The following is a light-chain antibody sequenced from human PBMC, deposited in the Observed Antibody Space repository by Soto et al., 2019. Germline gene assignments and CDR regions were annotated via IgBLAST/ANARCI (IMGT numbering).Light chain of an antibody. Sequence: ELVLAQAPATLSLSPGERATLSCRASQSVSSSYLAWYQQKPGQAPRLLIYGASSRATGIPDRFSGSGSGTDFTLTISRLEPEDFAVYYCQQYGSSPLITFGQGTRL. J-gene: IGKJ5*01. CDR2: GAS. V-gene: IGKV3-20*01. CDR1: QSVSSSY. CDR3: QQYGSSPLIT.